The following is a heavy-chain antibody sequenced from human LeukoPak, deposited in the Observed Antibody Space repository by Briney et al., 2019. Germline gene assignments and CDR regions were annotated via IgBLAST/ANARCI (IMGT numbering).Heavy chain of an antibody. D-gene: IGHD3-22*01. CDR1: GFTFDDYG. CDR2: INWNGGST. V-gene: IGHV3-20*04. J-gene: IGHJ4*02. CDR3: ARGDRSYYDSSGYPFYDY. Sequence: GGSLRLSCAASGFTFDDYGMSWVRQAPGKGLEWGSGINWNGGSTGYADSVKGRFTISRDNAKNSLYLQMNSLRAEDTALYYCARGDRSYYDSSGYPFYDYWGQGTLVTVSS.